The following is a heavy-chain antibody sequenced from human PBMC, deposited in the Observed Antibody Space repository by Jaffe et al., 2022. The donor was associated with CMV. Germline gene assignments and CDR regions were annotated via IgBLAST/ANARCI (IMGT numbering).Heavy chain of an antibody. J-gene: IGHJ6*02. V-gene: IGHV4-61*01. Sequence: QVQLQESGPGLVKPSETLSLTCTVSGGSVSSGSDYWSWIRQPPGKGLEWIGYIYHSGSTKYNPSLKSRVTMSVDTSKNQFSLKLSSVTAADTAVYYCARDPDDYGDYGGSYGMDVWGQGTTVTVSS. D-gene: IGHD4-17*01. CDR3: ARDPDDYGDYGGSYGMDV. CDR2: IYHSGST. CDR1: GGSVSSGSDY.